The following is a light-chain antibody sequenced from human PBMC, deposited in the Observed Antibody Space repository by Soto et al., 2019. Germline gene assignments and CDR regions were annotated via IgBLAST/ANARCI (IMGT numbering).Light chain of an antibody. V-gene: IGLV1-40*01. Sequence: QSVLTQPTSVSGAPGQRVTISCTGSSSNIGRGYDVHWYQQFPGSAPRLLLSGDSNRPSGVPDRFSGSRSGPSASLAITGLQAEDEADYYCQTFDSSLTISWVFGGGTKLTVL. CDR1: SSNIGRGYD. J-gene: IGLJ3*02. CDR3: QTFDSSLTISWV. CDR2: GDS.